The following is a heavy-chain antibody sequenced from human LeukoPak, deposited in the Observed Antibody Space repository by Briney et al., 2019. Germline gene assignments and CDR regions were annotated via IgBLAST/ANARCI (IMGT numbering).Heavy chain of an antibody. CDR1: GGSISSYY. J-gene: IGHJ4*02. D-gene: IGHD6-19*01. CDR2: IYYSGST. Sequence: ETLSLTCTVSGGSISSYYWSWIRQPPGKGLEGMGYIYYSGSTKYKPSLTRRVTISLDTSKNQFSLKLSSVTAADTAVYYCARDREIAVAGTGFDYWGQGTLVTVSS. CDR3: ARDREIAVAGTGFDY. V-gene: IGHV4-59*01.